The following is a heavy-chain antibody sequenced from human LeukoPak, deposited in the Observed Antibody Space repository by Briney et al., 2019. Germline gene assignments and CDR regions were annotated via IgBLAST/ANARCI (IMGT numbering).Heavy chain of an antibody. D-gene: IGHD3-9*01. Sequence: SETLSLTCAVYGGSFSGYYWSWIRQPPGKGLEWIGEINHSGSTNYNPSLKSRVTISVDTSKNQFSLKLSSVTAADTAVYYCARNFDWLSYFDYWGQGTLVSVS. J-gene: IGHJ4*02. CDR1: GGSFSGYY. V-gene: IGHV4-34*01. CDR2: INHSGST. CDR3: ARNFDWLSYFDY.